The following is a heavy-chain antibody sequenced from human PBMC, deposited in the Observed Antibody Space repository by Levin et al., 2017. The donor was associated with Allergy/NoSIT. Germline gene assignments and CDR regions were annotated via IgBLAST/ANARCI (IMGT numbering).Heavy chain of an antibody. CDR2: ISYDGSNK. V-gene: IGHV3-30-3*01. CDR3: AREESDIVVVPAAMEGPYNWFDP. D-gene: IGHD2-2*01. CDR1: GFTFSSYA. Sequence: SCAASGFTFSSYAMHWVRQAPGKGLEWVAVISYDGSNKYYADSVKGRFTISRDNSKNTLYLQMNSLRAEDTAVYYCAREESDIVVVPAAMEGPYNWFDPWGQGTLVTVSS. J-gene: IGHJ5*02.